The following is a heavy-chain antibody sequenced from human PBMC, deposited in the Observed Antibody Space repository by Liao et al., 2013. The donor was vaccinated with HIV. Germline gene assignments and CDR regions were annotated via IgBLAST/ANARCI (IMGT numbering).Heavy chain of an antibody. CDR2: VFTSGST. V-gene: IGHV4-4*07. J-gene: IGHJ2*01. CDR1: GGYISNYY. Sequence: QVQLQESGPGLVKPSETLSLTCTVSGGYISNYYWSWIRQSAGTRLEWIGRVFTSGSTNYNPSLRSRVTMSVEASKNQVSLRLSSVTAADTAVYYCARGLREGVDYDILTGSINSDWYFDLWGRGTLVTVSS. CDR3: ARGLREGVDYDILTGSINSDWYFDL. D-gene: IGHD3-9*01.